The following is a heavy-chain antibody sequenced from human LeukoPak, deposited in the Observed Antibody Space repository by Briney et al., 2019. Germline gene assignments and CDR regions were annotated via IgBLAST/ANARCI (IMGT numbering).Heavy chain of an antibody. CDR1: GDSVTSYY. CDR2: IYWDDDE. CDR3: AHTGGYVDYYFDY. J-gene: IGHJ4*02. D-gene: IGHD4-17*01. Sequence: TLSLTCSVSGDSVTSYYWSWIRQPPGKALEWLALIYWDDDERSSPSLKSRLTITKDTSKSQVVLTLTNMEPVDTATYYCAHTGGYVDYYFDYWGQGTLVTVSS. V-gene: IGHV2-5*08.